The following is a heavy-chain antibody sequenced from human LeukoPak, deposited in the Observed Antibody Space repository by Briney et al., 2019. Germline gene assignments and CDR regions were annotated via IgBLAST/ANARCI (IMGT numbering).Heavy chain of an antibody. D-gene: IGHD3-10*01. J-gene: IGHJ4*02. Sequence: RGSLRDSRAASGFTFRNYAMYWVRQAPGRGLEWAAVVSFDGNTTFYSDSVKGRFAISRDNSKNTLYLEMNSLRPEVTAVYYCARFRAATTRYLYWGQGTLVTVSS. CDR3: ARFRAATTRYLY. CDR2: VSFDGNTT. CDR1: GFTFRNYA. V-gene: IGHV3-30*09.